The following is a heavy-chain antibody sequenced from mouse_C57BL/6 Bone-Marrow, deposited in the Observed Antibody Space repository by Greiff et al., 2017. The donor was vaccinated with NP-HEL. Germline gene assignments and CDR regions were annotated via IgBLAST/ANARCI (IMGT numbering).Heavy chain of an antibody. Sequence: QVHVKQPGAELVMPGASVKLSCKASGYTFSRYSLPWVMPRPGPGLESIGVFYPSDSYTTYTHKFKGKSRLIVVNSSSPAYMQLSSLTSEDSAVYYCARTQIYYYGTRYFDVWGTGTTVTGST. CDR3: ARTQIYYYGTRYFDV. J-gene: IGHJ1*03. CDR1: GYTFSRYS. V-gene: IGHV1-69*01. CDR2: FYPSDSYT. D-gene: IGHD1-1*01.